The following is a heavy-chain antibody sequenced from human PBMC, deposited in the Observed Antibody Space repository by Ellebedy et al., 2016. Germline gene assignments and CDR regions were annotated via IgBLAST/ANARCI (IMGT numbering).Heavy chain of an antibody. CDR1: GDFMNNYF. V-gene: IGHV4-4*07. D-gene: IGHD3-22*01. CDR3: ARERSSYHSSSYFYWYFDL. Sequence: SETLSLTCSVSGDFMNNYFWSWVRQSAGEGLEWIGRVYSSGNTNLNPSLRSRVTMSIDTSKNQFSLKLRSVTAADTAVYYCARERSSYHSSSYFYWYFDLWGRGTLVTVSS. CDR2: VYSSGNT. J-gene: IGHJ2*01.